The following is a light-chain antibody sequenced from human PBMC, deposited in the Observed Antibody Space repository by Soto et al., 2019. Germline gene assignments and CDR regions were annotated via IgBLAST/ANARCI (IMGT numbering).Light chain of an antibody. J-gene: IGKJ1*01. CDR2: KTS. CDR3: QQYHNYWT. V-gene: IGKV1-5*03. Sequence: DIQMTQSPSTLSASVGDRVTITCRASQSISSWLAWYQQKPGKAPKLLIYKTSTLESGVPSRFGGSGSGTEFTLTISSLQPDDFATYYCQQYHNYWTFGQGTKVEIK. CDR1: QSISSW.